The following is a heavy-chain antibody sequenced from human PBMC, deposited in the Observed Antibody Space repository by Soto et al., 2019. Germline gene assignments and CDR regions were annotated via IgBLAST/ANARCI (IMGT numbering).Heavy chain of an antibody. Sequence: RLPRGAVGLTCSSYGLRWVSKTPGKGLEWVSAISGSGGSTYYADSVKGRFTISRDNSKNTLYLQMNSLRAEDTAVYYCAKDLHLGEWHYWGQGTLVTVSS. V-gene: IGHV3-23*01. CDR2: ISGSGGST. D-gene: IGHD2-8*01. CDR1: GLTCSSYG. CDR3: AKDLHLGEWHY. J-gene: IGHJ4*02.